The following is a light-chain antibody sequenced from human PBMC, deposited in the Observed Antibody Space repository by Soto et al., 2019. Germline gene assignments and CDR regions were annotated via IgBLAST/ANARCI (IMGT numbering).Light chain of an antibody. V-gene: IGKV3-11*01. CDR3: QQRSDWAFT. CDR2: DAS. J-gene: IGKJ3*01. Sequence: EIVLTQSPATLSLSPGERATLSCRASQSVTDYLGWYQQKPGQAPRLLIYDASNRATGIPPRFSGSGFGTDFTITISSLEPEDFACYFCQQRSDWAFTFGPGTKVDIK. CDR1: QSVTDY.